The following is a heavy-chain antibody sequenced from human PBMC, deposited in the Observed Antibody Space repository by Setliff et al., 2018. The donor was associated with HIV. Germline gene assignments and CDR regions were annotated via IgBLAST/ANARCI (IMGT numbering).Heavy chain of an antibody. CDR3: ARDQSDWFY. V-gene: IGHV4-59*01. Sequence: PSETLSLTCAVSGVSISNYYWSWIRQPPGKGLEWIGYMYYSGNTNYNPSLKSRVTISVDTSKSQFSLKLNSVTAADTAVYYCARDQSDWFYWGQGTLVTVSS. CDR2: MYYSGNT. J-gene: IGHJ4*02. D-gene: IGHD3-3*01. CDR1: GVSISNYY.